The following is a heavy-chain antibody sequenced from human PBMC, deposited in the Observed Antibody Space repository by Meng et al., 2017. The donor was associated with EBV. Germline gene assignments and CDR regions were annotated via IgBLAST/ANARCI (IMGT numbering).Heavy chain of an antibody. CDR3: ARDREGDYGDYGSHYYFDY. V-gene: IGHV4-4*02. CDR2: IYHSGST. D-gene: IGHD4-17*01. Sequence: QVQLQQWGAGLLKPSXXXXLTXXVXXGPISSSNWWSWVRQPPGKGLEWIGEIYHSGSTNYNPSLKSRVTISVDKSKNQFSLKLSSVTAADTAVYYCARDREGDYGDYGSHYYFDYWGQGTLVTVSS. J-gene: IGHJ4*02. CDR1: XGPISSSNW.